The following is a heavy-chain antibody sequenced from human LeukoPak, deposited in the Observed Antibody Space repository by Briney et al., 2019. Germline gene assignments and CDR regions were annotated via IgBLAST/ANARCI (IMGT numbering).Heavy chain of an antibody. Sequence: GGSLRLSCVVSGFTFNTYSMNWVRQAPGKGLEWVSSISSSSVYIHYADSVKGRFTISRDNAKNLLYLQMNSLRAEDTAVYYCARDYGDTSMVATYPRFDYWGQGTLVTVSS. CDR1: GFTFNTYS. V-gene: IGHV3-21*01. CDR2: ISSSSVYI. CDR3: ARDYGDTSMVATYPRFDY. J-gene: IGHJ4*02. D-gene: IGHD5-18*01.